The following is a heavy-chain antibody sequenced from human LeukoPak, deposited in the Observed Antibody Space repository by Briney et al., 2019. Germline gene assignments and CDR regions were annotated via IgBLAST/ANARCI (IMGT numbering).Heavy chain of an antibody. D-gene: IGHD3-22*01. V-gene: IGHV3-21*01. CDR1: GFTFSNYA. Sequence: GGSLRLSCAASGFTFSNYAMNWVRQAPGKGLEWVSSISSSSSYIYYADSVKGRFTISRDNAKNSLYLQMNSLRAEDTAVYYCAREYGDSSGYFPWGQGTLVTVSS. CDR2: ISSSSSYI. J-gene: IGHJ4*02. CDR3: AREYGDSSGYFP.